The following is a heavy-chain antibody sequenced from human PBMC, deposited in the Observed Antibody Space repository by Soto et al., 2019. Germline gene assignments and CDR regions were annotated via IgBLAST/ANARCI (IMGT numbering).Heavy chain of an antibody. CDR2: INPLGGST. CDR3: ARTTAVPNTLRSRYFFDF. J-gene: IGHJ4*02. Sequence: GASVKVSCKASGYTFTSHYIHWVRQVPGQGLEWMGLINPLGGSTIYAQRFQGRVTMTRDTSTITAYMAMSSLRSEDTALYYCARTTAVPNTLRSRYFFDFWGQGTLVTVSS. CDR1: GYTFTSHY. D-gene: IGHD3-9*01. V-gene: IGHV1-46*01.